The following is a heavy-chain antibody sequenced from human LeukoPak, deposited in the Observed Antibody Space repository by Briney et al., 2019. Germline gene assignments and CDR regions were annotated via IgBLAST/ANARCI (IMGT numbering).Heavy chain of an antibody. V-gene: IGHV1-18*01. Sequence: AAVKVSCKASGYTFTSYGISWVRQAPGQGLEWMGWISAYNGNTNYAQKLQGRVTMTTDTSTSTAYMELRSLRSDDTAVYYCARAHLGYCSGGSCSNMDVWGKGTTVTISS. CDR1: GYTFTSYG. CDR2: ISAYNGNT. CDR3: ARAHLGYCSGGSCSNMDV. D-gene: IGHD2-15*01. J-gene: IGHJ6*03.